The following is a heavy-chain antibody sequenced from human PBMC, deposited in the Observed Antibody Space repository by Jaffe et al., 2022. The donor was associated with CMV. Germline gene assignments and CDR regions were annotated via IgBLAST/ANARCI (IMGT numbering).Heavy chain of an antibody. J-gene: IGHJ6*02. CDR2: IWYDGSNK. Sequence: QVQLVESGGGVVQPGRSLRLSCAASGFTFSSYGMHWVRQAPGKGLEWVAVIWYDGSNKYYADSVKGRFTISRDNSKNTLYLQMNSLRAEDTAVYYCARVRGSSSWDPAPMDVWGQGTTVTVSS. CDR1: GFTFSSYG. V-gene: IGHV3-33*01. CDR3: ARVRGSSSWDPAPMDV. D-gene: IGHD6-6*01.